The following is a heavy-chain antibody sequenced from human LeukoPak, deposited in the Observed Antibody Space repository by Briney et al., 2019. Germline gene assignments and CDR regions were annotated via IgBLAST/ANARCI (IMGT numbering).Heavy chain of an antibody. CDR1: VFTFNSYS. V-gene: IGHV3-23*01. CDR3: AKDVVPPPDYYDSSGYFDY. D-gene: IGHD3-22*01. Sequence: GGCLRLSCAASVFTFNSYSMSWVRQAPWKGLEWVSAISGSGGSTYYADSVKGRFTISRDNSKNTLYLQMNSLRAEDTAVYYCAKDVVPPPDYYDSSGYFDYWGQGTLVTVSS. CDR2: ISGSGGST. J-gene: IGHJ4*02.